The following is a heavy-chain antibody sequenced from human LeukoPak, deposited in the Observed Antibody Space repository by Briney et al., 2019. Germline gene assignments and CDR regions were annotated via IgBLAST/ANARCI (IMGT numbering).Heavy chain of an antibody. V-gene: IGHV3-48*02. CDR2: ISSSSSTI. Sequence: GGSLRLSCATSGFTFNSYTMTWVRQAPGKGLEWVSYISSSSSTIYYADSVKGRLTISRDNAKNSLYLQMNSLRDEDTAMYYCARDVQRRFDPWGQGTLVTVSS. CDR1: GFTFNSYT. J-gene: IGHJ5*02. D-gene: IGHD6-25*01. CDR3: ARDVQRRFDP.